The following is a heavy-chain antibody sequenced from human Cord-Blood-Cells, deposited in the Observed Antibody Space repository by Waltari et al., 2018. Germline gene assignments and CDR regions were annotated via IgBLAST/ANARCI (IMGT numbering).Heavy chain of an antibody. CDR1: GFTFGDYA. J-gene: IGHJ6*02. D-gene: IGHD2-2*01. V-gene: IGHV3-49*04. CDR2: IRSKAYGGTT. CDR3: TRDIIVVVPAAKRDYYYYYGMDV. Sequence: EVQLVESGGGLVQPGRSLRLSCTASGFTFGDYAMSWVRTAHGQGLEWVGFIRSKAYGGTTEYAASVKGRFTISRDDSKSIAYLQMNSLKTEDTAVYYCTRDIIVVVPAAKRDYYYYYGMDVWGQGTTVTVSS.